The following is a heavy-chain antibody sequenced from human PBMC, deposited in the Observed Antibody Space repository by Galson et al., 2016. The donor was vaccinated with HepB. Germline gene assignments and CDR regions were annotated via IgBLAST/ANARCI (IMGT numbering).Heavy chain of an antibody. CDR1: GFTFSSYA. D-gene: IGHD4-17*01. CDR2: ISTYGGNT. J-gene: IGHJ4*02. Sequence: SLRLSCAASGFTFSSYAMSWVRQAPGKGLEWVSGISTYGGNTHSADSVKGRVTISRDNSKNTLYLQMHSLRAADSAVYYCAKDRLPYGEWGEFDSWGQGTLVTVSS. CDR3: AKDRLPYGEWGEFDS. V-gene: IGHV3-23*01.